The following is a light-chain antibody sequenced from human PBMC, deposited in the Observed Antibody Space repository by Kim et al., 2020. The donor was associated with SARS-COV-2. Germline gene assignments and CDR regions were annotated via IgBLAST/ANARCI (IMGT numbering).Light chain of an antibody. J-gene: IGKJ1*01. CDR2: AAS. Sequence: AVRITQSPSSLSASTGDRVTITCRASQDISSYLAWFQQKPGKAPSLLIHAASTLQSGVPSRFGGSGSGTDFTLTISSLQAEDFATYYCQQYYDYPRTFGQGTKLEI. CDR3: QQYYDYPRT. V-gene: IGKV1-8*01. CDR1: QDISSY.